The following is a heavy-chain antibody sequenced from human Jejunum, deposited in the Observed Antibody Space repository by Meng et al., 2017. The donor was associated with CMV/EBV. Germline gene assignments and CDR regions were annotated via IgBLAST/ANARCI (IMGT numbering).Heavy chain of an antibody. CDR1: GYTFTSYA. Sequence: QVRCVQSGYELKKPGASVKVSCKASGYTFTSYAMNWVRQASGQGLEWMGWINTNTGNPTYAQGFTGRFVFSLDTSVSTAYLQISSLKAADTAVYYCARLYCSGGSCYTIDYWGQGTLVTVSS. J-gene: IGHJ4*02. CDR3: ARLYCSGGSCYTIDY. V-gene: IGHV7-4-1*02. D-gene: IGHD2-15*01. CDR2: INTNTGNP.